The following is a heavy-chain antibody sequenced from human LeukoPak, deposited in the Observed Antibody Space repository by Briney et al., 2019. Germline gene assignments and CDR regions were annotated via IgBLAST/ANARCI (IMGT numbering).Heavy chain of an antibody. J-gene: IGHJ4*02. V-gene: IGHV1-2*02. Sequence: ASVKVSCKASGYTFTVYYMHWVRQAPGQGLEWMGWINPNSGGTSYAQNFQGRVTMTRDTSISTAYMELSRLRSDDTAVYFCVRVGYNGYVLVFWGQGTLVTVSS. D-gene: IGHD5-12*01. CDR3: VRVGYNGYVLVF. CDR2: INPNSGGT. CDR1: GYTFTVYY.